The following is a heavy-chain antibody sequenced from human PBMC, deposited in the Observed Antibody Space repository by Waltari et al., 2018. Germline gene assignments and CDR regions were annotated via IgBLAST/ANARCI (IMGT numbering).Heavy chain of an antibody. J-gene: IGHJ3*01. CDR1: GLTVSTNH. CDR2: IKSGGAT. D-gene: IGHD3-22*01. V-gene: IGHV3-53*01. Sequence: EVQLVDSGGGLIQPGGSLRLSCAASGLTVSTNHMSWVRQAPGKGLEWVSVIKSGGATYYADSVKGRFTISRDNFKNTVYLQMNSLRAEDTALYFCARDWLFDAFDVWGQGTMVTVSS. CDR3: ARDWLFDAFDV.